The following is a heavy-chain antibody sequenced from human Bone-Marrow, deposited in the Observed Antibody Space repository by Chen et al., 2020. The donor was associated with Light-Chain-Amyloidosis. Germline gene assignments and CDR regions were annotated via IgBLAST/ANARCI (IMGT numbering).Heavy chain of an antibody. CDR1: GSTSRPSW. J-gene: IGHJ4*02. D-gene: IGHD5-12*01. CDR3: SREFTGYDDY. V-gene: IGHV3-74*01. CDR2: INPDGTRV. Sequence: DVQLLESGGGLVQPGGSLRPSCAASGSTSRPSWMHWVRQAPGKGLVWVPRINPDGTRVDYADSVRGRFTISRDDAKSTVYLQMNSLRAEDTAVYYCSREFTGYDDYWGQGTLVTVSS.